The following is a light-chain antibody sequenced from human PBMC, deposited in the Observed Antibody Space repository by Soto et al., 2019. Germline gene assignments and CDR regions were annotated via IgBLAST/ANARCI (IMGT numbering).Light chain of an antibody. CDR2: RAS. J-gene: IGKJ4*01. Sequence: EIGMTKSPATLSVSPGARAPLSCRASQRISSNLAWYQQKPGQAPKVLIYRASSRATGIPDRFSGSGSGTDFTLTISRLEPEDFAVYYCQQYGSSPLTFGGGTKVDIK. CDR1: QRISSN. CDR3: QQYGSSPLT. V-gene: IGKV3-20*01.